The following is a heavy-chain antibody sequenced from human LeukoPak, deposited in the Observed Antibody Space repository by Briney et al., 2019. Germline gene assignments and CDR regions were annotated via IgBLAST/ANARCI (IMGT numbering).Heavy chain of an antibody. J-gene: IGHJ4*02. CDR3: ARKGYLEWLVDY. CDR2: IYYSGST. D-gene: IGHD3-3*01. V-gene: IGHV4-59*01. CDR1: GGSTSSYY. Sequence: SETLSLTCTVSGGSTSSYYWSWIRQPPGKGLEWIGYIYYSGSTNYNPSLKSRVTISVDTSKNQFSLKLSSVTAADTAVYYCARKGYLEWLVDYWGQGTLVTVSS.